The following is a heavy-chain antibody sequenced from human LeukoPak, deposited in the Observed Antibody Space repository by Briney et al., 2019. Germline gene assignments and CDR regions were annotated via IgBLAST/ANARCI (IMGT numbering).Heavy chain of an antibody. V-gene: IGHV4-59*08. J-gene: IGHJ3*02. CDR3: ARSGVFTGYDAFDI. D-gene: IGHD6-13*01. CDR1: GVSINNSY. CDR2: IYYRGST. Sequence: KTSETLSLTCSVSGVSINNSYWSWIRQPPGKGLEWIGYIYYRGSTNYNPSLKSRVTISVDTSKNQYSLKLSSVTAADTAVYYCARSGVFTGYDAFDIWGQGTRVTVSS.